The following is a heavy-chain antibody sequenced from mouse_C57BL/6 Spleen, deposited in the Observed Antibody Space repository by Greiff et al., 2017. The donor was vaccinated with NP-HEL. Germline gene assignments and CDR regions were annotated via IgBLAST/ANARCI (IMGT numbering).Heavy chain of an antibody. CDR1: GYTFTSYW. D-gene: IGHD4-1*01. J-gene: IGHJ2*01. Sequence: VQLQQPGAELVKPGASVKMSCKASGYTFTSYWITWVKQRPGQGLEWIGDIYPGSGSTNYNEKFKSKATLTVDTSSSTAYMQLSSLTSEDSAVYYCARLELGRGYFDYWGQGTTLTVSS. CDR2: IYPGSGST. CDR3: ARLELGRGYFDY. V-gene: IGHV1-55*01.